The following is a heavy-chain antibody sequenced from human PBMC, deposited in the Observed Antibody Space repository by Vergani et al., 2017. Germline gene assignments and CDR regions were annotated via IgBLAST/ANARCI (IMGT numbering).Heavy chain of an antibody. CDR3: ASGVVAGNLDY. CDR2: INPNSGGI. D-gene: IGHD2-15*01. V-gene: IGHV1-2*04. Sequence: QVQLVQSGAEVKKPGASVKVSCKASGYTFTGYYMHWVRQAPGQGLEWMGWINPNSGGINYAQKFQGWVTMTRDTSISTAYMELSRLRSDDTAVDYCASGVVAGNLDYWGQGTLVTVSS. J-gene: IGHJ4*02. CDR1: GYTFTGYY.